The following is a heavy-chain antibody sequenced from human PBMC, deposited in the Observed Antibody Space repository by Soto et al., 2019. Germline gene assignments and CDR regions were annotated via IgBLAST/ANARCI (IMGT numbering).Heavy chain of an antibody. V-gene: IGHV4-30-4*01. Sequence: QVQLQESGPGLVKPSQTLSLTCTVSGGSISSGDYYWSWIRQPPGKGLEWIGYIYYSGSTYYNPSLKSRVTISVDTSKNQFSLNLTSVTAADPAVYSCAREGCSSTSCSFDYWGHGTLVTVSS. J-gene: IGHJ4*01. CDR2: IYYSGST. D-gene: IGHD2-2*01. CDR1: GGSISSGDYY. CDR3: AREGCSSTSCSFDY.